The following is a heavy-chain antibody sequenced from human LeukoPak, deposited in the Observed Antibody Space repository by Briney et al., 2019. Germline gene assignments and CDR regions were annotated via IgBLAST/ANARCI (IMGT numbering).Heavy chain of an antibody. V-gene: IGHV3-23*01. CDR1: GFTFSSYG. CDR3: AKDWAGSDRRYYFDY. Sequence: GGSLRLSCAASGFTFSSYGMSWVRQAPGKGLEWVSTISGGGDNTYYADSVKGRFTISRDNSQNMLYLQMNSLRAEDSAVYYCAKDWAGSDRRYYFDYWGQGTLVTVSS. CDR2: ISGGGDNT. J-gene: IGHJ4*02. D-gene: IGHD3-22*01.